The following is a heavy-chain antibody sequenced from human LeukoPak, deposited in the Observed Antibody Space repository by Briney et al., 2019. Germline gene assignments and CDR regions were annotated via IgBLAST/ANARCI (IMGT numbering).Heavy chain of an antibody. V-gene: IGHV3-23*01. CDR3: ARDLPAAAYYYYYYMDV. CDR1: GFTFSDYY. D-gene: IGHD2-2*01. Sequence: PGGSLRLSCAASGFTFSDYYMSWIRQAPGKGLEWVSAISGSGGSTYYADSVKGRFTISRDNSKYTLYLQMNSLGAEDTAVYYCARDLPAAAYYYYYYMDVWGKGTTVTVSS. CDR2: ISGSGGST. J-gene: IGHJ6*03.